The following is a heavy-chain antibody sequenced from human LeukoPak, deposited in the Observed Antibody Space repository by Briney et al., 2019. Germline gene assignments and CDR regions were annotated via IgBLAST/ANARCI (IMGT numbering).Heavy chain of an antibody. V-gene: IGHV3-21*01. CDR1: GFTFSSYG. D-gene: IGHD1-26*01. CDR2: ISSSSSYI. CDR3: ARSARIVGATTSVDY. Sequence: GGSLRLSCASPGFTFSSYGMNWVRQAPGKGLEWVSSISSSSSYIYYADSVKGRFTISRDNAKNSLYLQMHSLRAEDTAVYYCARSARIVGATTSVDYWGQGTLVTVSS. J-gene: IGHJ4*02.